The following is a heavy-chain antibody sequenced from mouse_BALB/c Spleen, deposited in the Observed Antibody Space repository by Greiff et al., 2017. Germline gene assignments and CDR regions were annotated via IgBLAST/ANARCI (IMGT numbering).Heavy chain of an antibody. CDR1: GYTFTDYN. J-gene: IGHJ2*01. Sequence: EVQLQQSGTVLARPGASVKISCKASGYTFTDYNMHWVKQSHGKSLEWIGYIDPYNGGTSYNQKFKGKATLTVDKSSSTAFMHLNSLTSEDSAVYYCARSDDYDDFDYWGQGTTLTVSS. CDR3: ARSDDYDDFDY. D-gene: IGHD2-4*01. CDR2: IDPYNGGT. V-gene: IGHV1S135*01.